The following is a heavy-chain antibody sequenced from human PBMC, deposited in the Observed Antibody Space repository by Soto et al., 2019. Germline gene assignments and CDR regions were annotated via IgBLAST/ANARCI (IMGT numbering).Heavy chain of an antibody. V-gene: IGHV4-30-4*01. CDR1: GGSIRNGDYY. CDR3: VRVQVPSTRVRFHGMDV. D-gene: IGHD2-2*01. Sequence: SETLSLTCTVSGGSIRNGDYYWSWIRQPPGKGLEWIGNIYYSGSTYYNPSLKSRVTISVDTSKNQFSLRLSSVTAADTAVYYCVRVQVPSTRVRFHGMDVWGQGTTVTVSS. J-gene: IGHJ6*02. CDR2: IYYSGST.